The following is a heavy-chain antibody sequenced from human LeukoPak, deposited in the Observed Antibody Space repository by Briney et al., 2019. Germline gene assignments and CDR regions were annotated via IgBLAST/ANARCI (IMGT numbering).Heavy chain of an antibody. V-gene: IGHV4-34*01. CDR3: ASRTGHYYYYYMDV. CDR2: INHSGST. Sequence: PSETLSLTCAVYGGSFSGYYWSWIRQPPGKGLEWIGEINHSGSTNYNPSLKGRVTISVDTSKNQFSLKLSSVTAADTAVYYCASRTGHYYYYYMDVWGKGTTVTVSS. J-gene: IGHJ6*03. CDR1: GGSFSGYY.